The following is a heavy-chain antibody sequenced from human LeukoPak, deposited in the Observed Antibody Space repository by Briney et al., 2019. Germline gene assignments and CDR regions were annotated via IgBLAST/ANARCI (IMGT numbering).Heavy chain of an antibody. Sequence: QPGGSLRLSCAASAFTFSSYAMSWVRQAPGKGLEWVSAISGSGYSTYYADSVKGRFTISRDSSKNTLYLQMNSLRAEDAAVYYCAKDTVEGSGDWGQGTLVTVSS. D-gene: IGHD1-26*01. J-gene: IGHJ4*02. CDR1: AFTFSSYA. CDR2: ISGSGYST. CDR3: AKDTVEGSGD. V-gene: IGHV3-23*01.